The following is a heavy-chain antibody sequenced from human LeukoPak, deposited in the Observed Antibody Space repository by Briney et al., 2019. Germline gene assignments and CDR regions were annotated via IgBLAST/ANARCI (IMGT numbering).Heavy chain of an antibody. J-gene: IGHJ4*02. Sequence: SQTLSLTCTVSGGSISSGGYYWSWIRQHPGKGLEWIGYIYYSGSTYYNPSLKSRVAISVDTSKNQFSLKLSSVTAADTAVYYCARGPLGAFSMLSEWGQGTLVTVSA. V-gene: IGHV4-31*03. CDR3: ARGPLGAFSMLSE. CDR2: IYYSGST. D-gene: IGHD2-8*01. CDR1: GGSISSGGYY.